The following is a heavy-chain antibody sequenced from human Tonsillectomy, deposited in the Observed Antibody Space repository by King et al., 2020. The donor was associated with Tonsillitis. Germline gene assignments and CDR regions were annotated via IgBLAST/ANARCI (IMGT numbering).Heavy chain of an antibody. CDR1: GFTFSSYA. D-gene: IGHD2-2*01. J-gene: IGHJ4*02. V-gene: IGHV3-30*04. Sequence: QLVQSGGGVVQPGRSLRLSCAASGFTFSSYAMHWVRQAPGKGLEWVAVISYDGSNKYYAGSLKGRFTISRDNSKNTLNLRMNSLRAEDTAVYYCARDRGYCSSTSCAFDYWGQGTLVTVSS. CDR3: ARDRGYCSSTSCAFDY. CDR2: ISYDGSNK.